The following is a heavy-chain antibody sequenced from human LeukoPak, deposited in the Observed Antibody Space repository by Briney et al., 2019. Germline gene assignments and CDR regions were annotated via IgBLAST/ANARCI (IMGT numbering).Heavy chain of an antibody. CDR2: IRYDGSNK. J-gene: IGHJ4*02. CDR3: ARETPRRGETRDGYR. V-gene: IGHV3-30*02. Sequence: GGSLRLSCAASGFTFSSYGMHWVRQAPGKGLEWVAFIRYDGSNKYYADSVKGRFTISRDNSKNTLYLQMNSLRAEDTAVYYCARETPRRGETRDGYRWGQGTVVTVSS. D-gene: IGHD5-24*01. CDR1: GFTFSSYG.